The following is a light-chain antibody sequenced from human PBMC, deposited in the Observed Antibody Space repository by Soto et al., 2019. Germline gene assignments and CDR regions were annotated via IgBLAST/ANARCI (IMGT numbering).Light chain of an antibody. CDR3: QQHDDFPT. V-gene: IGKV1-33*01. CDR2: DAS. J-gene: IGKJ5*01. Sequence: DIPMTQSPSSLSASVGDRVTITCRASQGISIYLNWFQQKPGKAPELLIYDASNLQTGVPSRFSGSGSGTDFILIINRLQPEDIATYYCQQHDDFPTFGQGTRLEIK. CDR1: QGISIY.